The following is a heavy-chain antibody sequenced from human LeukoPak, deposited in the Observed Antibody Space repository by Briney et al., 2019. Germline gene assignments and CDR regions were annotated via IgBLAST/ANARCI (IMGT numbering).Heavy chain of an antibody. J-gene: IGHJ4*02. CDR2: INPSGGST. D-gene: IGHD2-2*01. V-gene: IGHV1-46*01. CDR1: GYTFTSYY. Sequence: GASVKVSCKASGYTFTSYYMHWVRQAPGQGLEWMGIINPSGGSTSYAQKFQGRVTMTRDMSTSTVYMELSSLRSEDAAVYYCARATYIVVVPAAMSGSFDYWGQGTLVTVSS. CDR3: ARATYIVVVPAAMSGSFDY.